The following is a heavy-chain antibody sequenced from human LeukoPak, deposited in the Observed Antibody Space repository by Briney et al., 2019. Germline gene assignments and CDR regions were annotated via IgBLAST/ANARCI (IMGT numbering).Heavy chain of an antibody. V-gene: IGHV3-23*01. CDR1: GFTFSSYA. CDR3: AKSSGNDYGRPIDY. J-gene: IGHJ4*02. CDR2: ISGSGGST. Sequence: GGSLRLSCAASGFTFSSYAMSWVRQAPGKGLEWVSAISGSGGSTYYADSVKGRFTISRDNSKNTLYLQMNSLRAEDTAVYYCAKSSGNDYGRPIDYWGQGTLVTVSS. D-gene: IGHD4-17*01.